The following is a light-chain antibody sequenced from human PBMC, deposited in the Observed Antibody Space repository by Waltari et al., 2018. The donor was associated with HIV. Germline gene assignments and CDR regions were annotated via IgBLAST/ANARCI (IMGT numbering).Light chain of an antibody. Sequence: IQMAQSPSSVSAYVGDRVTITCRANQTVNTWLTWYQQKPGTTPRLLIYATSNLQSGVPERFSCRGSGPNFTLTINSLQPEDVATYYCQQAASLPVTFGQGTKVEMK. CDR3: QQAASLPVT. V-gene: IGKV1-12*01. J-gene: IGKJ1*01. CDR1: QTVNTW. CDR2: ATS.